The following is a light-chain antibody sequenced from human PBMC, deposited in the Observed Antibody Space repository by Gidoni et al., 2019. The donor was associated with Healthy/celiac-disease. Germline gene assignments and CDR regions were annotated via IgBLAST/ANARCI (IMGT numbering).Light chain of an antibody. CDR3: MQGTHWPPT. CDR1: KSLVYSDGNTY. J-gene: IGKJ1*01. CDR2: KVS. V-gene: IGKV2D-30*01. Sequence: DVVMTQSPLSLPVTLGQPASISCRSSKSLVYSDGNTYLHWFQQRPGQSPRRLMYKVSNLDSGVPDRFSGRGSGTDFTLKISMVEAEDVGVDYCMQGTHWPPTFGQGTKVEIK.